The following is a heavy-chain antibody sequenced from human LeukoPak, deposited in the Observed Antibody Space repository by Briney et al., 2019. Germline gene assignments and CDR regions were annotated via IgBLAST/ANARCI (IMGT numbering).Heavy chain of an antibody. CDR3: ARGQYSSSPEWSDP. V-gene: IGHV4-59*01. Sequence: SETLSLTCTVSGGSISSYYWSWIRQPPGRGLEWMGYIYYSGSTNYNPSLKSRVTISVDTSKNQFSLKLSSVTAADTAVYYCARGQYSSSPEWSDPWGQGTLVTVSS. CDR2: IYYSGST. J-gene: IGHJ5*02. CDR1: GGSISSYY. D-gene: IGHD6-13*01.